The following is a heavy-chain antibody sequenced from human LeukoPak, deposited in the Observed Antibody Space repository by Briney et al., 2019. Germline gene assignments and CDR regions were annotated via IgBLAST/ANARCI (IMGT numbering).Heavy chain of an antibody. D-gene: IGHD1-26*01. V-gene: IGHV4-39*07. CDR2: IYYSGST. Sequence: SETLSLTCTVSGGSISSSSYYWGWIRQPPGKGLEWIGSIYYSGSTYYNPSLKSRVTISVDTSKNQFSLKLSSVTAADTAVYYCARVKVGAYPFDYWGQGTLVTVSS. CDR3: ARVKVGAYPFDY. J-gene: IGHJ4*02. CDR1: GGSISSSSYY.